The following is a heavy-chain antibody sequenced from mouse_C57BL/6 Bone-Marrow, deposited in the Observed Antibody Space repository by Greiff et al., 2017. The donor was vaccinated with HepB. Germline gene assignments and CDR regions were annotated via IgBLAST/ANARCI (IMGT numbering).Heavy chain of an antibody. J-gene: IGHJ3*01. CDR2: INHSSGYT. CDR3: ARSRGSSYAWFAY. CDR1: GYTFTSYT. D-gene: IGHD1-1*01. Sequence: QVQLQQSGAELARPGASVKMSCKASGYTFTSYTMHWVKQRPGQGLEWIGYINHSSGYTKYNQKFKDKATLTADKSSSTAYMQLSSLTSEDSAVYYCARSRGSSYAWFAYWGQGTLVTVSA. V-gene: IGHV1-4*01.